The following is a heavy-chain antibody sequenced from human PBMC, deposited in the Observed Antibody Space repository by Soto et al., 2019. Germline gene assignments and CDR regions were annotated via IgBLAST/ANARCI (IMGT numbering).Heavy chain of an antibody. Sequence: EVQLVQSGGDLVQPGGSLRLSCVASGFTFSTYWMTWVRQAPGMGLEWVAGIKEDASEEVYVVSVKGRFSISRDNAKNSLYLQLNSLRAEDTAVYYCATAISSPFSNFDYWGQGSLVTVSS. D-gene: IGHD2-2*01. V-gene: IGHV3-7*01. J-gene: IGHJ4*02. CDR2: IKEDASEE. CDR1: GFTFSTYW. CDR3: ATAISSPFSNFDY.